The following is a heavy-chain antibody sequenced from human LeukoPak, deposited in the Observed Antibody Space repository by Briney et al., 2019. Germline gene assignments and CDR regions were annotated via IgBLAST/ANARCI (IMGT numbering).Heavy chain of an antibody. CDR3: ARVHGYCSSTSCYRDFDY. J-gene: IGHJ4*02. D-gene: IGHD2-2*01. V-gene: IGHV1-2*02. CDR2: INPNTGGT. Sequence: VASVKISCKASGYTFTDYYIHWVRQAPGQGLEWMGWINPNTGGTNYAQKFQGRVTMTRDTSISTTYMELSRLKPDDTAVYYCARVHGYCSSTSCYRDFDYWGQGTLVTVSS. CDR1: GYTFTDYY.